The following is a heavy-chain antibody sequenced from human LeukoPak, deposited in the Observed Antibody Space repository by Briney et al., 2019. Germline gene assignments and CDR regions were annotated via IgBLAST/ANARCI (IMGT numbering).Heavy chain of an antibody. CDR3: ASGHYGSGSYGFGY. J-gene: IGHJ4*02. CDR2: ISAYNGNT. D-gene: IGHD3-10*01. CDR1: GYTFTSYG. V-gene: IGHV1-18*01. Sequence: ASVKVSCKASGYTFTSYGISWVRQAPGQGLEWMGWISAYNGNTNYAQKLQGRVTMTTDTSTSTAYMELRSLRSDDTAVYYCASGHYGSGSYGFGYWGQGTLVTVSS.